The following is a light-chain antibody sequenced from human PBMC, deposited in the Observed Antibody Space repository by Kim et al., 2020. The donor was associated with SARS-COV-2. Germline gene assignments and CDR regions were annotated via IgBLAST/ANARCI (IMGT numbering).Light chain of an antibody. V-gene: IGKV1-6*01. CDR2: GAS. Sequence: ASAEETVTIPCRASQGIRNYLAWFQQNPGKAPQLLIYGASSLHTGVPSGFSGSGSGTDFTLTISSLQPEDFATYYCLQHYKYPYTFGQGAKLEI. CDR1: QGIRNY. J-gene: IGKJ2*01. CDR3: LQHYKYPYT.